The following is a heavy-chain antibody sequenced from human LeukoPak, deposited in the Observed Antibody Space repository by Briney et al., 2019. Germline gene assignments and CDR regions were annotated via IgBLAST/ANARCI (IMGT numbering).Heavy chain of an antibody. CDR3: ARTRYSYDFDY. CDR1: GFTFSDYY. CDR2: ISSSGSTI. J-gene: IGHJ4*02. V-gene: IGHV3-11*01. Sequence: GGSLRLSCAASGFTFSDYYMSWIRQPPGKGLEWVSYISSSGSTIYYADSVKGRFTISRDNAKNSLYLQMNSLRAEDTAVYYCARTRYSYDFDYWGQGTLVTVSS. D-gene: IGHD5-18*01.